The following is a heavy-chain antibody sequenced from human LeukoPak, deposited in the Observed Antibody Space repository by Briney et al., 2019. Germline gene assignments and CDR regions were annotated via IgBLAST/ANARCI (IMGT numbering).Heavy chain of an antibody. J-gene: IGHJ4*02. CDR1: GGSIITTNW. CDR2: ISLTGLT. V-gene: IGHV4-4*02. D-gene: IGHD2-8*01. CDR3: SRENGAFSPFGY. Sequence: PSGTLSLTCAVSGGSIITTNWWSWVRQPPGQGLEWIGEISLTGLTNYNPSLESRVSVSLDKSKNQLSLNLTSVTAADTAVYYCSRENGAFSPFGYWGQGTLVTVPS.